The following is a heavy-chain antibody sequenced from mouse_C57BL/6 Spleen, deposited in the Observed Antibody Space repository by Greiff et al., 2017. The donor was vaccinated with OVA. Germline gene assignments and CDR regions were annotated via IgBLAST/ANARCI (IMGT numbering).Heavy chain of an antibody. J-gene: IGHJ2*01. Sequence: EVMLVESGGGLVKPGGSLKLSCAASGFTFSSYAISDGGSYTYYPDNVKGRFTISRDNAKNNLYLQMSHLKSEDTAMYYCARDSKLYPLDYWGQGTTLTVSS. CDR2: SDGGSYT. CDR3: ARDSKLYPLDY. V-gene: IGHV5-4*01. D-gene: IGHD2-12*01. CDR1: GFTFSSYA.